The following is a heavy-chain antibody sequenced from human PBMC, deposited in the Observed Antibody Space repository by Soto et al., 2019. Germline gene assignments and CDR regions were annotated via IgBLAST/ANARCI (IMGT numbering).Heavy chain of an antibody. D-gene: IGHD6-13*01. Sequence: GASVKVSCKASGYTFTSYGISWVRQAPGQGLEWVGWISAYNGNTNYAQKLQGRVTMTTDTSTSTAYMELRSLRSDDTAVYYCARDRRSLGQQLIDYWGQGTLVTVSS. CDR2: ISAYNGNT. V-gene: IGHV1-18*01. CDR1: GYTFTSYG. J-gene: IGHJ4*02. CDR3: ARDRRSLGQQLIDY.